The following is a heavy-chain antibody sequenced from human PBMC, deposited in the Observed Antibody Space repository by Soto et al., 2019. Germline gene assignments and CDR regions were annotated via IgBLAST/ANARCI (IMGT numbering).Heavy chain of an antibody. V-gene: IGHV1-18*01. CDR1: GYTFTSYG. Sequence: GASVKVSCKASGYTFTSYGISWVRQAPGQGLEWMGWISAYNGNTNYAQKLQGRVTMTTDTSTSTAYMELRSLRSDDTAVYYCARTIVVVPAAILGPLPLYPIYTWFDPWGRGTLVTVSS. D-gene: IGHD2-2*01. CDR3: ARTIVVVPAAILGPLPLYPIYTWFDP. J-gene: IGHJ5*02. CDR2: ISAYNGNT.